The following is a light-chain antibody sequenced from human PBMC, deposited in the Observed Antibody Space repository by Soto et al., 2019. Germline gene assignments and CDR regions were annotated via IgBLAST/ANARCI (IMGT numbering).Light chain of an antibody. J-gene: IGLJ1*01. V-gene: IGLV2-14*01. CDR2: EVT. Sequence: QSALTQPASVSGSPGQSITIPWTGTSSDGDDYKDVSWYQQHPGKAPKLMIYEVTYRPSGVSNRFSGSKSGNTASLTISGLQAEDEADYYCSSYTSSSTVFGTGTKLTVL. CDR3: SSYTSSSTV. CDR1: SSDGDDYKD.